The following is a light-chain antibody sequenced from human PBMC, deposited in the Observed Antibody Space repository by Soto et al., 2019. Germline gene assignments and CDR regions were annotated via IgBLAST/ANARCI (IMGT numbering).Light chain of an antibody. J-gene: IGKJ1*01. CDR2: GAS. CDR3: HQYDSWT. CDR1: QSFNSIY. Sequence: EIVLTQSPGTLSLSLGERATLSCRASQSFNSIYLAWYQQKPGQAPRLLIYGASSRATGIPDRFSGSGSGTDFTLAISRPEPEDFAVYYCHQYDSWTFGQGTKVDIK. V-gene: IGKV3-20*01.